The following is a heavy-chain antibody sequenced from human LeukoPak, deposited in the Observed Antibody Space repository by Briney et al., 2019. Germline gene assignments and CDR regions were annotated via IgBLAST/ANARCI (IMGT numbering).Heavy chain of an antibody. CDR3: ARARGGYSGYDLGY. Sequence: GGSLRLSCAASGFTFSSYAMSWVRQAPGKGLEWVSAISGSGGSTYYADSVKGRFTISRDNAKNSLYLQMNSLRAEDTAVYYCARARGGYSGYDLGYWGQGTLVTVSS. V-gene: IGHV3-23*01. CDR2: ISGSGGST. CDR1: GFTFSSYA. D-gene: IGHD5-12*01. J-gene: IGHJ4*02.